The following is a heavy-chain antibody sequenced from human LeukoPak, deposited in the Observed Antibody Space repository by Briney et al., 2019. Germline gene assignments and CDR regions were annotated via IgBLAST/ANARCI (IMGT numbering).Heavy chain of an antibody. CDR2: FSWNSGSI. J-gene: IGHJ5*02. D-gene: IGHD5-12*01. Sequence: PGRSLRLSCAASGFTFDDYAMHWVRQAPGKGLEWVSGFSWNSGSIGYADSVKGRFTISRDNAKNSLYLQMNSLRAEDTALYYCAKEEPGGYDLMYNWFDPWGQGTLVTVSS. CDR3: AKEEPGGYDLMYNWFDP. CDR1: GFTFDDYA. V-gene: IGHV3-9*01.